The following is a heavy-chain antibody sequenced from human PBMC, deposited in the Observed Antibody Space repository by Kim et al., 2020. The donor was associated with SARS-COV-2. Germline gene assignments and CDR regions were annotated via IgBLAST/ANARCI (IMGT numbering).Heavy chain of an antibody. V-gene: IGHV1-18*04. D-gene: IGHD2-15*01. CDR1: GYTFTNYR. Sequence: ASVKVSCKTSGYTFTNYRISWVRQAPGQGLEWMGWISAYDGNTNYAQKVHGRVTMTTDTSTSTAYMELRSLRSDDTAVYYCARGYCSGGSCPPGGYWGQGTLVTVS. CDR2: ISAYDGNT. CDR3: ARGYCSGGSCPPGGY. J-gene: IGHJ4*02.